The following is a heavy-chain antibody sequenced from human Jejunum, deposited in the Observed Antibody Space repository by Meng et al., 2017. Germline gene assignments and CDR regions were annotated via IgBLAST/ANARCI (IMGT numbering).Heavy chain of an antibody. J-gene: IGHJ6*02. D-gene: IGHD1-26*01. CDR3: ARGRGSYGSAMDV. CDR1: GYSLSTALY. CDR2: IYHSGTT. Sequence: SEPLSLTCAVSGYSLSTALYWGWIRQPPGEGLEWIGNIYHSGTTYYNPSLKSRVNVSLDTSTTDFSLRLTSVTAADTAVYYCARGRGSYGSAMDVWGQGTTVTVSS. V-gene: IGHV4-38-2*01.